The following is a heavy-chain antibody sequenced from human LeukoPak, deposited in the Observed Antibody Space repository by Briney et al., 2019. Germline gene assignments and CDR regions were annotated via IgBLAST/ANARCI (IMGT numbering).Heavy chain of an antibody. CDR3: ARDTGSYGY. D-gene: IGHD5-18*01. V-gene: IGHV3-30*07. Sequence: DSVKGRFTISRDNSKKTLYLQMNSLRAEDTAVYYCARDTGSYGYWGQGTLVTVSS. J-gene: IGHJ4*02.